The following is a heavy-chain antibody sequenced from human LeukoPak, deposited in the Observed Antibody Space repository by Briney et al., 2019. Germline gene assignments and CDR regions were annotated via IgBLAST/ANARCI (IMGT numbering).Heavy chain of an antibody. Sequence: GASVKVSCKASGYTFSSYTMNWVRQAPGQGVEWMGWINTNTGNPTYAQDYTGRFVFSLDTSVSTTYLQISRRKAEDTAVYYCASGPSYSGSNEYFDSWGQGTLVTVSS. D-gene: IGHD1-26*01. CDR1: GYTFSSYT. J-gene: IGHJ4*02. V-gene: IGHV7-4-1*02. CDR3: ASGPSYSGSNEYFDS. CDR2: INTNTGNP.